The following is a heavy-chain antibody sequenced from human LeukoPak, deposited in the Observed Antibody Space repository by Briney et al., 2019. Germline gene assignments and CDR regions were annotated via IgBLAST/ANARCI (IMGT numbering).Heavy chain of an antibody. J-gene: IGHJ5*02. Sequence: ASVKVSCKASGYTFTGYYMHWVRQAPGQGLEWMGWINPNSGGTNYAQKFQGRVTMTRDTSISTAYMELSRLRSDDTAVYYCARDRCSSTSWRNVGHWFDPWGEGTLVTVSS. D-gene: IGHD2-2*01. CDR1: GYTFTGYY. V-gene: IGHV1-2*02. CDR3: ARDRCSSTSWRNVGHWFDP. CDR2: INPNSGGT.